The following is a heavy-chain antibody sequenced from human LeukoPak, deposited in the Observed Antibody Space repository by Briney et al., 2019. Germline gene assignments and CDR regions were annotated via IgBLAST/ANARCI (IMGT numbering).Heavy chain of an antibody. Sequence: GGSLRLSCAAPGFTFSSYEMNWVRQAPGKGLEWVSYISSSGSTIYYADSVKGRFTISRDNAKNSLYLQMNSLRAEDTAVYYCARNLLRWELPPYYFDYWGQGTLVTVSS. J-gene: IGHJ4*02. CDR2: ISSSGSTI. V-gene: IGHV3-48*03. D-gene: IGHD1-26*01. CDR3: ARNLLRWELPPYYFDY. CDR1: GFTFSSYE.